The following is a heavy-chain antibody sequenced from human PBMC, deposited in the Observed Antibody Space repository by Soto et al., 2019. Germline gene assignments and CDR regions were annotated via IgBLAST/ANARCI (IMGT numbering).Heavy chain of an antibody. CDR3: ARGPSRRIFRIHYGMDV. J-gene: IGHJ6*02. V-gene: IGHV1-69*06. Sequence: ASVKVSCKASGCTFSSYAISWVRQAPGQGLEWMGGIIPIFGTANYAQKFQGRVTITADKSTSTAYMELSSLRSEDTAVYYCARGPSRRIFRIHYGMDVWGQVNTVTVSS. CDR1: GCTFSSYA. D-gene: IGHD2-15*01. CDR2: IIPIFGTA.